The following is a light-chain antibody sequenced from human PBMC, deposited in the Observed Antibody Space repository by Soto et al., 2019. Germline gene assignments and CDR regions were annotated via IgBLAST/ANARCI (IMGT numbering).Light chain of an antibody. J-gene: IGLJ7*01. Sequence: QLVLTQSPSASDSLGASVKLTCTLSSGHSNYAIAWHQQQPEKGPRYLMKVNSGGSHIKGDGIPDRFSGSSSGAERYLFISSLQSEDEADYYCQTWGTGSAIVVFGGGTQLTVL. V-gene: IGLV4-69*01. CDR1: SGHSNYA. CDR2: VNSGGSH. CDR3: QTWGTGSAIVV.